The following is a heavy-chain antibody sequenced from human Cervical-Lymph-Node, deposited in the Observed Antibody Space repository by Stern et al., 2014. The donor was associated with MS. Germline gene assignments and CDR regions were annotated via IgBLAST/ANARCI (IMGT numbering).Heavy chain of an antibody. D-gene: IGHD4-17*01. CDR2: IFPGDSDT. J-gene: IGHJ4*02. V-gene: IGHV5-51*01. CDR1: GYSFTANW. CDR3: ARDYGDYAFDY. Sequence: VQLVQSGAEVKKPGESLEISCKGSGYSFTANWIAWVRQMPGKCLEWMGIIFPGDSDTRYSPSFQGQVTISADKSISTAYLQWSSLKASDTAMYYCARDYGDYAFDYWGQGTLVTVSS.